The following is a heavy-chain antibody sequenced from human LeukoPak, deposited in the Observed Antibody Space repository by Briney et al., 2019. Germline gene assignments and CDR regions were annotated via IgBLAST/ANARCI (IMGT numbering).Heavy chain of an antibody. CDR1: GGSISGYY. J-gene: IGHJ5*02. D-gene: IGHD3-16*02. Sequence: SETLSLTCTVSGGSISGYYWSWIRQPPGKGLEWIGYIHYSGSTNYNPSLRSRVTISEDTSKNQFSLKLSSVTAADTALYYCARVGNQWGSYCYINWFDPWGQGTLVIVSS. V-gene: IGHV4-59*01. CDR2: IHYSGST. CDR3: ARVGNQWGSYCYINWFDP.